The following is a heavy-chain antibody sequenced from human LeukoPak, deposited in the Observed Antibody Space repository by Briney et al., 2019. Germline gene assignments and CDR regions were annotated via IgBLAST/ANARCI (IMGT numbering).Heavy chain of an antibody. CDR3: ALRMVRGVIDWFDP. J-gene: IGHJ5*02. D-gene: IGHD3-10*01. Sequence: SETLSLTCTVSGGSISSYYWSWIRQPPGKGLEWIGCIYYSGSTNYNPSLKSRVTISVDTSKNQFSLKLSSVTAADTAVYYCALRMVRGVIDWFDPWGQGTLVTVSS. V-gene: IGHV4-59*01. CDR2: IYYSGST. CDR1: GGSISSYY.